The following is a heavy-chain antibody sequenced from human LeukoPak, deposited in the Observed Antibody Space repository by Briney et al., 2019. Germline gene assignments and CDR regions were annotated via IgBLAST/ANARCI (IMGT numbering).Heavy chain of an antibody. CDR1: GFSFSNAW. CDR3: TTGVKWELRNAFDI. CDR2: IRSKTDGGTT. J-gene: IGHJ3*02. D-gene: IGHD1-26*01. Sequence: NPGGSLRLSCAASGFSFSNAWMSWVRQAPGKGLEWVGRIRSKTDGGTTDYAAPVKGRFTISRDDSKNTLYLQMNSLKTEDTAVYYCTTGVKWELRNAFDIWGQGTMVTVSS. V-gene: IGHV3-15*01.